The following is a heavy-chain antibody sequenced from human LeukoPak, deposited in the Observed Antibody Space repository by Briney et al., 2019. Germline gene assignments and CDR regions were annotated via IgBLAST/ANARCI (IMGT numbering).Heavy chain of an antibody. V-gene: IGHV3-11*01. CDR2: ISSSGSTI. Sequence: GESLRLSCAASGFTFSDYYMSWIRQAPGKGLEWVSYISSSGSTIYYADSVKGRFTISGDNAKNSLYLQMNSLRAEDTAVYYCARDPDDYSNRSGMDVWGQGTTVTVSS. J-gene: IGHJ6*02. D-gene: IGHD4-4*01. CDR1: GFTFSDYY. CDR3: ARDPDDYSNRSGMDV.